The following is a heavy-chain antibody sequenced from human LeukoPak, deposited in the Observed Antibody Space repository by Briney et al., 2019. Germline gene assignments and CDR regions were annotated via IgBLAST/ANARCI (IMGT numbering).Heavy chain of an antibody. V-gene: IGHV1-18*01. CDR1: GYTFISNG. D-gene: IGHD5-18*01. CDR2: ISVYSGNT. CDR3: ARDRQHGFDN. J-gene: IGHJ3*02. Sequence: ASVKVSCKASGYTFISNGISWVRQAPGQGLEWLGWISVYSGNTNYAQRFQGRLTMTTDTSTTTAYMELRSLRSDDTAVYHCARDRQHGFDNWGQGTMVTVSS.